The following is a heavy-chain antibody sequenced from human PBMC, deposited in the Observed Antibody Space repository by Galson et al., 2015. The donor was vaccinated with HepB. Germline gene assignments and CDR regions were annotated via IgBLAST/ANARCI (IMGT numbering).Heavy chain of an antibody. J-gene: IGHJ3*02. V-gene: IGHV5-51*01. CDR1: GYSFTSYW. D-gene: IGHD2-2*01. CDR2: IYPGDSDS. Sequence: QSGAEVKKPGESLKISCKGSGYSFTSYWIGWVRQMPGKGLEWMGIIYPGDSDSRYSPSFQGQVTISVDKSISTAYLQWSSLMASDTAMYYCARHRGGSSSSCYLAGNALDIWGPGTLVTVAS. CDR3: ARHRGGSSSSCYLAGNALDI.